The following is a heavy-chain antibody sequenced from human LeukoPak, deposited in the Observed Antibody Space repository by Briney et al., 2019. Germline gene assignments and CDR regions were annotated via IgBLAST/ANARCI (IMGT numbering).Heavy chain of an antibody. V-gene: IGHV3-30*03. CDR2: MSYDGSNK. J-gene: IGHJ4*02. CDR3: ARETTVTPKTRRFDY. D-gene: IGHD4-17*01. CDR1: GFTFSSYA. Sequence: GRSLRLSCAASGFTFSSYAMHWVRQAPGKGLEWVAVMSYDGSNKYYADSVKGRFTISRDNSKNTLYLQMNSLRAEDTAVYYCARETTVTPKTRRFDYWGQGTPVTVSS.